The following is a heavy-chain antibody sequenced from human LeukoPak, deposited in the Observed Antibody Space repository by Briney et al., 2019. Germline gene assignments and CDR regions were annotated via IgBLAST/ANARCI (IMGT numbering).Heavy chain of an antibody. CDR3: AREGRWYRDYYYGMDV. CDR1: GFTFGYYS. CDR2: TSSTSTYI. D-gene: IGHD4-23*01. V-gene: IGHV3-21*01. Sequence: PGGSLRLSCAASGFTFGYYSMNWVRQAPGKGLEWVSSTSSTSTYIYYADSVKGRFTISRDNAKNSLYLQMNSLRAEDTAVYYCAREGRWYRDYYYGMDVWGQGTTVTVSS. J-gene: IGHJ6*02.